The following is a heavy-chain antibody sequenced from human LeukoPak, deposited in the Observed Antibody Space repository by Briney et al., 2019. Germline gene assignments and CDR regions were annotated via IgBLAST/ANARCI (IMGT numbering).Heavy chain of an antibody. Sequence: ASVKVSCKASGGTFSSYAISWVRQAPGQGLEWMGRIIPIFGTANYAQKFQGRVTITTDESTSTAYMELSSLRSEDTAVYYCARGSLTHYYDSSGYPEGHNWLDPWGQGTLVTVSS. CDR1: GGTFSSYA. J-gene: IGHJ5*02. CDR3: ARGSLTHYYDSSGYPEGHNWLDP. D-gene: IGHD3-22*01. CDR2: IIPIFGTA. V-gene: IGHV1-69*05.